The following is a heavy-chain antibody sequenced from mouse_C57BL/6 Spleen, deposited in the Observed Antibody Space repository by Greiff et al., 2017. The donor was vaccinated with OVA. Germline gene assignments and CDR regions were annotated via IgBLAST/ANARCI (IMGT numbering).Heavy chain of an antibody. D-gene: IGHD1-2*01. CDR3: ARQEVSGTASSRGYFDY. CDR1: GYSFTDYN. J-gene: IGHJ2*01. Sequence: EVKLMEPGPELVKPGASVKISCKASGYSFTDYNMNWVKQSNGKSLEWIGVINPNYGTTIYNQKFKGKATLTVDQSSSTAYMQLNSLTSEDSAVYYCARQEVSGTASSRGYFDYWGQGTTLTVSS. CDR2: INPNYGTT. V-gene: IGHV1-39*01.